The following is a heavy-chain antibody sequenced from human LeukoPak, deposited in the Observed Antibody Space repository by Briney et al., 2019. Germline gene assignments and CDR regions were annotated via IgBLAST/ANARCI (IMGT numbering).Heavy chain of an antibody. V-gene: IGHV3-48*03. D-gene: IGHD3-10*01. CDR2: TSSSGSTI. CDR3: ARALLVRGVSDAFDI. J-gene: IGHJ3*02. Sequence: GGSLRLSCAASGFTFSSYEMNWGRQAPGKGLEWVSYTSSSGSTIYYADSVKGRFTISRDNAKNSLYLQMNSLRAEDTAVYYCARALLVRGVSDAFDIWGQGTMVTVSS. CDR1: GFTFSSYE.